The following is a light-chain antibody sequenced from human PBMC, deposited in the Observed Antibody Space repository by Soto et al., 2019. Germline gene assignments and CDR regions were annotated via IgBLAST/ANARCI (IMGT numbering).Light chain of an antibody. J-gene: IGLJ1*01. Sequence: QPVLTQPRSVSGSPGQSVTISCTGTSSDVGGYNYVSWYRQHPGKAPKLMIYDVSNRPSGVPDRFSGSKSGNTASLTISGLQAEDEADYYCCSYAGSYTWVFVTGTKLTVL. CDR3: CSYAGSYTWV. CDR2: DVS. CDR1: SSDVGGYNY. V-gene: IGLV2-11*01.